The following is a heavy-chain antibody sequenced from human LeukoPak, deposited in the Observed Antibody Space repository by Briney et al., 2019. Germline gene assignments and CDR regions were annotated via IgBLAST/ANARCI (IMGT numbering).Heavy chain of an antibody. V-gene: IGHV7-4-1*02. J-gene: IGHJ4*02. CDR3: ARDSQRDGYSVFDY. CDR1: GYTFITYG. CDR2: INTNTGNP. D-gene: IGHD5-24*01. Sequence: ASVRVSCKASGYTFITYGMNWVRQAPGQGLEWMGWINTNTGNPTYAQGFTGRFVFSLDTSVSTAYLQISSLKAEDTAVYYCARDSQRDGYSVFDYWGRGTLVTVSS.